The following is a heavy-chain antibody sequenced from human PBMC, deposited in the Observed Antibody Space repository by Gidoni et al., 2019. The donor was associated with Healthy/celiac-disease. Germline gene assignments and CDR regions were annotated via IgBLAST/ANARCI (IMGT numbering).Heavy chain of an antibody. Sequence: QVQLVESGGGVVQPGRSLRLSCAASGCTFSSYAMHWVRQAPGKGREWVAVISYDGSNKYYADSVKGRFTISRDNSKNTLYLQMNSRRAEDTAVYYCARESVGAFDYWGQGTLVTVSS. CDR3: ARESVGAFDY. V-gene: IGHV3-30-3*01. D-gene: IGHD3-16*01. J-gene: IGHJ4*02. CDR1: GCTFSSYA. CDR2: ISYDGSNK.